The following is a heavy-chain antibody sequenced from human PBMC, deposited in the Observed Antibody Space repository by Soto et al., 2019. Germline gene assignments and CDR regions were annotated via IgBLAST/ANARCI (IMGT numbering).Heavy chain of an antibody. D-gene: IGHD3-10*01. CDR1: GYTFTSYG. V-gene: IGHV1-18*01. CDR3: ARDHPPLDYYGSGSLDY. Sequence: ASVKVSCKASGYTFTSYGISWVRQAPGQGLEWMGWISAYNGNTNYAQKLQGRVTMTTDTSTSTAYMELRSLRSDDTAVYYCARDHPPLDYYGSGSLDYCGQGPLVTVYS. J-gene: IGHJ4*02. CDR2: ISAYNGNT.